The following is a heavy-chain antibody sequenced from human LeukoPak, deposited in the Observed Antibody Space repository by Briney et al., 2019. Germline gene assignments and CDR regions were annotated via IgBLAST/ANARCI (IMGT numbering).Heavy chain of an antibody. CDR1: GFTFDDYA. J-gene: IGHJ4*02. CDR3: AKDLEYPEPEYYFDY. Sequence: GGSLRLSCAASGFTFDDYAMHWVRQAPGKGLEWVSAISGSGGSTYYADSVKGRFTISRDNSKNTLYLQMNSLRAEDTAVYYCAKDLEYPEPEYYFDYWGQGTLVTVSS. CDR2: ISGSGGST. D-gene: IGHD1-14*01. V-gene: IGHV3-23*01.